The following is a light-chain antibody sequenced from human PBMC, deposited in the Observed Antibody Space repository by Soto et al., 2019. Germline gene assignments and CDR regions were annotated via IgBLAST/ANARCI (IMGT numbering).Light chain of an antibody. CDR3: QQYVLTLT. J-gene: IGKJ4*01. Sequence: DIQMTQSPSSLSASVGDRVTITCQASQDISNYLNWYQQKPGKAPKLLIYDASNLETGVPSRFSGSGSGTDFTFTISSLQPEDIATYYCQQYVLTLTFGGGTKV. V-gene: IGKV1-33*01. CDR1: QDISNY. CDR2: DAS.